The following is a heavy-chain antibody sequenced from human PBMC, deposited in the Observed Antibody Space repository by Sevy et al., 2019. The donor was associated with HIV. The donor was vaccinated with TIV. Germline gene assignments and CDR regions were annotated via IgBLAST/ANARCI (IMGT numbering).Heavy chain of an antibody. CDR2: ISYDGNNR. D-gene: IGHD2-2*01. Sequence: GGSLRLSCAASGFTFSSYGVNWVRQAPGKGLEWVAVISYDGNNRYYADSVKGRFTISRDNSKNTLYLQMNSLRAEDTAVYYCAGGRRYCSSTSCFHLIYYYYGMDVWGQGTTVTVSS. CDR1: GFTFSSYG. J-gene: IGHJ6*02. V-gene: IGHV3-30-3*01. CDR3: AGGRRYCSSTSCFHLIYYYYGMDV.